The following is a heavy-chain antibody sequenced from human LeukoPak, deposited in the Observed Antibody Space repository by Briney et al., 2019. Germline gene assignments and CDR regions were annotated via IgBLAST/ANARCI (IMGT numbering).Heavy chain of an antibody. J-gene: IGHJ2*01. Sequence: GGSLRLSCGASGFSFSTYSMNWVRQAPGKGLEWVSSISSGSTSMYHADSVKGRFTISRDNTRNSLYLQMDSLRAEDTAVYYCASLDRQRNYWYFDLWGRGTLVTVSS. CDR1: GFSFSTYS. V-gene: IGHV3-21*01. CDR3: ASLDRQRNYWYFDL. CDR2: ISSGSTSM. D-gene: IGHD1-1*01.